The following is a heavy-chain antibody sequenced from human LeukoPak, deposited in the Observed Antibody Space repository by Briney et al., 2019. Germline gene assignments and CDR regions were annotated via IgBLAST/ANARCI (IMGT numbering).Heavy chain of an antibody. CDR3: ARHGYSSGSLAWFDP. V-gene: IGHV4-59*01. J-gene: IGHJ5*02. D-gene: IGHD6-19*01. CDR1: GGSISSYY. CDR2: IYYSGST. Sequence: PRETLSVTCTVAGGSISSYYWSWIRQPPGKGLEWIGYIYYSGSTNYNPSLKSRVTISVDTSKNQFSLKLSSVTAADTAVYYCARHGYSSGSLAWFDPWGPGSQVTVSS.